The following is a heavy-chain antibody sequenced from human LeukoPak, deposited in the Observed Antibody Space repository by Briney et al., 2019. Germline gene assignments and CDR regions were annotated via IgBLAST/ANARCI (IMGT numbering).Heavy chain of an antibody. CDR2: SSDSGGST. CDR1: GFTFSSYA. D-gene: IGHD3-22*01. Sequence: GGSLRLSCAASGFTFSSYAMSWVRQAPGKGLEWVSVSSDSGGSTYYADSVKGRFTISRDNSKNTLYLQMNSLRTEDTAVYYCAKLAPNYYDSSGYYGASDYWGQGTLVTVSS. V-gene: IGHV3-23*01. J-gene: IGHJ4*02. CDR3: AKLAPNYYDSSGYYGASDY.